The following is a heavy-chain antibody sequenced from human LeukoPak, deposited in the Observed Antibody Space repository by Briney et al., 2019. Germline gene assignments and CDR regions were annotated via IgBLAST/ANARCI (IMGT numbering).Heavy chain of an antibody. Sequence: SVKVSCKASGGTFSSYAISWVRQAPGQGLEWMGGIIPIFGTANYAQKFQGRVTITADESTSTAYMELSSLRSEDTAVYYCAPSRYCSGGSCYISNWFDPWGQGTLVTVSS. V-gene: IGHV1-69*13. J-gene: IGHJ5*02. D-gene: IGHD2-15*01. CDR1: GGTFSSYA. CDR2: IIPIFGTA. CDR3: APSRYCSGGSCYISNWFDP.